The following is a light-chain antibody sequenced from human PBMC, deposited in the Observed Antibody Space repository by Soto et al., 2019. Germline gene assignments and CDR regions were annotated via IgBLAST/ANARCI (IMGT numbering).Light chain of an antibody. CDR2: GAS. Sequence: ETVMTQSPGTLSVSPGERATLSCRASQSVSSNLAWYQQKPGQAPRLLIYGASARATGIPARFSGSGSGTEFTLTINSLQSEDFAVYYCQQSHNWYTFGQGTKVDIK. CDR1: QSVSSN. V-gene: IGKV3-15*01. CDR3: QQSHNWYT. J-gene: IGKJ2*01.